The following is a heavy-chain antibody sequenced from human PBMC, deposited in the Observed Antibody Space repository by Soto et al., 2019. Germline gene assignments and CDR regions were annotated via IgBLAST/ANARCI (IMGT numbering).Heavy chain of an antibody. CDR2: IYYSGST. Sequence: PSETLSLTCTVSGGSISSYYWSWIRQPPGKGLEWIGYIYYSGSTNYNPSLKSRVTISVDTSKNQFSLKLSSVTAADTAVYYCARRGGYPTIDYWGQGTLVTVSS. J-gene: IGHJ4*02. CDR1: GGSISSYY. CDR3: ARRGGYPTIDY. V-gene: IGHV4-59*01. D-gene: IGHD1-26*01.